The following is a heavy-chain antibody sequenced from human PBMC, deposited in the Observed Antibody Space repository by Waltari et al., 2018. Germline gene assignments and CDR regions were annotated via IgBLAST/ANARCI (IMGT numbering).Heavy chain of an antibody. D-gene: IGHD6-19*01. Sequence: EVQLVESGGGLVQPGGSLRLSCAASGFTFSSYWMHWVRQAPGKGLVWVSRIKSDGSSTSDADSVKGRFTISRDNAKNTLYLQMNSLRAEDTAVYYCARDGRSSGWVHYYFDYWGQGTLVTVSS. V-gene: IGHV3-74*01. J-gene: IGHJ4*02. CDR3: ARDGRSSGWVHYYFDY. CDR2: IKSDGSST. CDR1: GFTFSSYW.